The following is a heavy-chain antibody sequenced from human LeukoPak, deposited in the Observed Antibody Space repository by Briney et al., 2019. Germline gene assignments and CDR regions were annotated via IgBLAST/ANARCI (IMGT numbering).Heavy chain of an antibody. CDR1: GGSFSGYY. CDR3: ARGDKEATYYFDY. J-gene: IGHJ4*02. Sequence: RSSETLSLTCAVYGGSFSGYYWSWIRQPPGKGLEWIGEINHSGSTNYNPSLKSRVTISVDTSKNQFSLKLSSVTAADTAVYYCARGDKEATYYFDYWGQGTLVTVSS. D-gene: IGHD3-22*01. CDR2: INHSGST. V-gene: IGHV4-34*01.